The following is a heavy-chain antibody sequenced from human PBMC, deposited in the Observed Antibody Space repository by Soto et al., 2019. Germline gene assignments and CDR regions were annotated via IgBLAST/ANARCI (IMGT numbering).Heavy chain of an antibody. CDR3: ARQILWFGELLEDY. D-gene: IGHD3-10*01. CDR1: GGSITTNTYY. J-gene: IGHJ4*02. CDR2: IYYSGNT. Sequence: SETLSLTCTVSGGSITTNTYYWGWIRQSPGKGLEWIGNIYYSGNTYYKPSLKSRVTISVDTSKNQFSLKLTSVTAADTAVYYCARQILWFGELLEDYWGQGVLVTVSS. V-gene: IGHV4-39*01.